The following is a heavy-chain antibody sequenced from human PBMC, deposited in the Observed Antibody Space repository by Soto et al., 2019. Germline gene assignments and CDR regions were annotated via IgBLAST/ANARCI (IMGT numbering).Heavy chain of an antibody. J-gene: IGHJ3*02. CDR1: GFTFSSYA. CDR2: ISGSGGST. CDR3: AGLLEWSQRVYVGSEDAFDI. Sequence: GGSLRLSCAASGFTFSSYAMSWVRQAPGKGLEWVSAISGSGGSTYYGDSVQGRFTISRDNSKNTLYLQMNSLMAEDTAVYYCAGLLEWSQRVYVGSEDAFDIWGQGTMVTVSS. D-gene: IGHD3-3*01. V-gene: IGHV3-23*01.